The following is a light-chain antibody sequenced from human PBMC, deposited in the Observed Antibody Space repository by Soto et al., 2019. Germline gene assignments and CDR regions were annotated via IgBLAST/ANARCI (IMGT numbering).Light chain of an antibody. CDR2: DVT. CDR1: SSDVGAYKF. V-gene: IGLV2-8*01. CDR3: SSYAGNSNYV. Sequence: QSVLTQPPSASGSPGQSVTISCTGTSSDVGAYKFVSWYQQNPGKAPKLIIYDVTKRPTGVPDRFSGSKSGNTASLTVSGLQPEDEADYSCSSYAGNSNYVFGSGTKVTAL. J-gene: IGLJ1*01.